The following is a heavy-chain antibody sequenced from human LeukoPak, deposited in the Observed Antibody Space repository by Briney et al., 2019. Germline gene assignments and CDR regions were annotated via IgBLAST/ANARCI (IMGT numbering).Heavy chain of an antibody. CDR1: GFTFSSYS. CDR2: ISSSSSYI. Sequence: GGSLRLSCAASGFTFSSYSMNWVRQAPGKGLEWVSSISSSSSYIYYADSVKGRFTISRDNAKNSLYLQMNSLRAEDTAVYYCARPMGLLGYCSSTSCYGMDVWGQGTTVTVSS. D-gene: IGHD2-2*01. CDR3: ARPMGLLGYCSSTSCYGMDV. J-gene: IGHJ6*02. V-gene: IGHV3-21*01.